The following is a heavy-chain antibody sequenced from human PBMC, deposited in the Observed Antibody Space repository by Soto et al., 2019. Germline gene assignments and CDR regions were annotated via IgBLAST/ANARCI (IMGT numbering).Heavy chain of an antibody. CDR2: IYYSGST. CDR1: GGSISSGGYY. CDR3: ARDSGSYYYYGMDV. V-gene: IGHV4-31*03. J-gene: IGHJ6*02. D-gene: IGHD3-10*01. Sequence: PSETLSLTCTVSGGSISSGGYYWSWIRQHPGKGLEWIGYIYYSGSTYYNPSLKSRVTISVDTSKNQFSLKLSSVTAADTAVYYCARDSGSYYYYGMDVWGQGTTVTVSS.